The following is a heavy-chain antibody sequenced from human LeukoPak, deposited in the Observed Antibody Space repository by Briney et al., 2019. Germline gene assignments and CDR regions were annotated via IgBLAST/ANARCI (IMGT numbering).Heavy chain of an antibody. CDR1: GYSFTTYW. J-gene: IGHJ5*02. V-gene: IGHV5-51*01. Sequence: GESLKISCKGSGYSFTTYWIAWVRQMHGKGLEWMGIIYPGDSDTRYSPSFQGQVTISADKSISTAYLQWSSLKASDTAMYYCARRATIVDYFDPWGQGTLVTVSS. CDR3: ARRATIVDYFDP. D-gene: IGHD5-24*01. CDR2: IYPGDSDT.